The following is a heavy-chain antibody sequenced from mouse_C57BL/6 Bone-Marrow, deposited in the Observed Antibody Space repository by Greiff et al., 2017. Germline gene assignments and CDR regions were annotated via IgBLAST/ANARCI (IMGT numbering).Heavy chain of an antibody. D-gene: IGHD2-5*01. CDR2: IYPRSGNT. CDR1: GYTFTSYG. CDR3: EREGDYSKKYAY. Sequence: VQLQQSGAELARPGASVKLSCKASGYTFTSYGISWVQQRPGQGLEWIGEIYPRSGNTYYTETFKGKVTLTADKSSSTAYLELRSLTSEDSAVYFCEREGDYSKKYAYWGQGTLVTVSA. V-gene: IGHV1-81*01. J-gene: IGHJ3*01.